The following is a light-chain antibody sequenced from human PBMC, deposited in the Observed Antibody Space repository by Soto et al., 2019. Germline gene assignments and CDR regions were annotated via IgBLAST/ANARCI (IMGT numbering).Light chain of an antibody. Sequence: EIVLTQSPGTLSLSPGERATLSCSASQSVTSNYLAWYQQKPGQAPKLLIYGASTTATGLPDRFSGSESVTDFPLTISRLEHEEFAVYYCQLCHSSLTVGGGTKVEIK. J-gene: IGKJ4*02. CDR2: GAS. V-gene: IGKV3-20*01. CDR3: QLCHSSLT. CDR1: QSVTSNY.